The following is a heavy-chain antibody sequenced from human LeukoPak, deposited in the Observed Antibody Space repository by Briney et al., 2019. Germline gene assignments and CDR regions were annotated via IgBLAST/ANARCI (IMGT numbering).Heavy chain of an antibody. CDR1: GGSISSYY. CDR3: ARDQLGGHYYDY. D-gene: IGHD3-22*01. Sequence: SETLSLTCTVSGGSISSYYWSWIRQPPGKGLEWIGYIYYSGSTNYNPSLKSRVTISVDTSKNQFSLKLSSVTAADTAVYYCARDQLGGHYYDYWGQGTLVTVSS. J-gene: IGHJ4*02. CDR2: IYYSGST. V-gene: IGHV4-59*01.